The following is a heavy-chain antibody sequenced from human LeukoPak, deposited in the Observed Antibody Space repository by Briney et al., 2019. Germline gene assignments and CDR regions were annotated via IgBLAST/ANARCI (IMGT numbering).Heavy chain of an antibody. CDR3: ATQYYYGSGYPFDP. CDR2: IYTSGST. V-gene: IGHV4-4*07. D-gene: IGHD3-10*01. J-gene: IGHJ5*02. Sequence: PSETLSLTCTVSGGSISSYYWSWIRQRAGKGLEWIGRIYTSGSTNYNPSLKSRVTISVDKSKNQFSLKLSSVTAADTAVYYCATQYYYGSGYPFDPWGQGTLVTVSS. CDR1: GGSISSYY.